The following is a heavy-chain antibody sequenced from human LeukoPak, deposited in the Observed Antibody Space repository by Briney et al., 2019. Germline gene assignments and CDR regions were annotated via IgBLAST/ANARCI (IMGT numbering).Heavy chain of an antibody. V-gene: IGHV4-4*07. CDR3: ARDRGSGSYYVNYFDY. D-gene: IGHD3-10*01. J-gene: IGHJ4*02. Sequence: PSETLSPTCTVSGGSISSYYWSWIRQPAGKGLEWIGRIYTSGSTNYNPSLKSRVTMSVDTSKNQFSLKLSSVTAADTAVYYCARDRGSGSYYVNYFDYWGQGTLVTVSS. CDR2: IYTSGST. CDR1: GGSISSYY.